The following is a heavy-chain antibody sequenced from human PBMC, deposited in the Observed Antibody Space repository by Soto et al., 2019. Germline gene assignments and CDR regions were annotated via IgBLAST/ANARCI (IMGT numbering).Heavy chain of an antibody. J-gene: IGHJ4*02. CDR2: IKLDASEK. V-gene: IGHV3-7*01. D-gene: IGHD3-10*02. CDR3: TIVRVADSALDH. CDR1: GFTFSFYW. Sequence: GGSLRLSCAASGFTFSFYWMSWVRQAPGKGLEWLGTIKLDASEKKYVDSVKGRFTMSRDNAKNSLYLQVDSLRAEDTAMYYCTIVRVADSALDHWGQGTLVTVSS.